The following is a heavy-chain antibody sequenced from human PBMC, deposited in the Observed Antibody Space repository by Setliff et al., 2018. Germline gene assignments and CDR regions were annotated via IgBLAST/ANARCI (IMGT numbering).Heavy chain of an antibody. CDR2: ISTTGRYT. V-gene: IGHV3-21*01. Sequence: GGSLRLSCAASGSIFSDHSMNWVRQAPGKGLEWVSSISTTGRYTFFADSVEGRFTVSRDNAKNSLYLEMNSLRDDDTAVYYCAKEQEITLVPGIIPDAFDLWGQGTMVTVSS. J-gene: IGHJ3*01. CDR3: AKEQEITLVPGIIPDAFDL. D-gene: IGHD3-10*01. CDR1: GSIFSDHS.